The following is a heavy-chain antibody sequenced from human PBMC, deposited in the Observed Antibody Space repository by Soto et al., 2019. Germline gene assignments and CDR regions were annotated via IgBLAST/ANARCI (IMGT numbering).Heavy chain of an antibody. J-gene: IGHJ6*02. V-gene: IGHV3-30*18. CDR1: GFTFSSYG. CDR3: AKDRLANPPYYYYYYGLDV. Sequence: PWGSLRLSCAASGFTFSSYGMHWFRQSPFKWLEWVAIISYDGSNKYYADSVKGRFTISRDRSKNTLYLQMNSLRAADTAVYYCAKDRLANPPYYYYYYGLDVWGQGTTVTVSS. CDR2: ISYDGSNK.